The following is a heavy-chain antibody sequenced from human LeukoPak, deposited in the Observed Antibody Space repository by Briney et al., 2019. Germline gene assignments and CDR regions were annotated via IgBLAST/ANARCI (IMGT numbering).Heavy chain of an antibody. J-gene: IGHJ4*02. CDR2: IYHSGST. D-gene: IGHD1-26*01. CDR1: SYSISSGYY. V-gene: IGHV4-38-2*02. CDR3: ATTIVGATQFDY. Sequence: SETLSLTCTVSSYSISSGYYWGWIRQPPGKGLEWIGSIYHSGSTYYNPSLKSRVTISVDTSKNQFSLKLSSVTAADTAVYCCATTIVGATQFDYWGQGTLVTVSS.